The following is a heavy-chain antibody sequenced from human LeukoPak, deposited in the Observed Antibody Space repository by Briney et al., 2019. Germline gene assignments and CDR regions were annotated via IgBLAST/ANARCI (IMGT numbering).Heavy chain of an antibody. Sequence: GGSLRLSCAASGFTFSSYGMHWVRQAQGKGLEWVAVISYDGSNKYYADSVKGRFTISRDNSKNTLYLQMNSLRAEDTAVYYCAKTMITFGGVIDKLDYWGQGTLVTVSS. CDR2: ISYDGSNK. D-gene: IGHD3-16*02. V-gene: IGHV3-30*18. J-gene: IGHJ4*02. CDR3: AKTMITFGGVIDKLDY. CDR1: GFTFSSYG.